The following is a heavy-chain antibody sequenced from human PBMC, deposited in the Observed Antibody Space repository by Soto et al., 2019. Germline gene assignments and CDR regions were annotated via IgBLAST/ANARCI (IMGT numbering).Heavy chain of an antibody. J-gene: IGHJ6*02. CDR1: GGSITSSY. V-gene: IGHV4-59*13. CDR2: IYDTGISGYTPST. CDR3: ARGEDPFFYYGLDV. Sequence: SETLSLTCTVSGGSITSSYWSWIRRPPGKGLEWIAYIYDTGISGYTPSTSYNPSLKSRVTMSVDTSKSQFSLKLTSVTAADTAVYYCARGEDPFFYYGLDVWGQGITVTVSS.